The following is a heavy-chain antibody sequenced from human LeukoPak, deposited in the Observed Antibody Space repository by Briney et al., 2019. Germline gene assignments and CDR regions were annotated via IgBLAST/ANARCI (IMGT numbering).Heavy chain of an antibody. CDR2: ISSSSSYT. V-gene: IGHV3-11*06. CDR3: APIHGSGSSGMDV. CDR1: GFTFSDYY. Sequence: PGGSLRLSCAASGFTFSDYYMSWIRQAPGKGLEWVSYISSSSSYTNYADSVKGRFTISRDNAKNSLYLQMNSLRDEDTAVYYCAPIHGSGSSGMDVWGQGTTVTVSS. J-gene: IGHJ6*02. D-gene: IGHD3-10*01.